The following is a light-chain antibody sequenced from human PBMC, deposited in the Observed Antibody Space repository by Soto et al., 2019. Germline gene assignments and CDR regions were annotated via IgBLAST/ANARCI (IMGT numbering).Light chain of an antibody. CDR2: DAS. J-gene: IGKJ1*01. V-gene: IGKV3-11*01. CDR1: QSVSSY. Sequence: EIVLTQSPATLSLSPGERATLSCRACQSVSSYLAWYQQKPGQAPRLLIYDASNRATGIPARFSGSGSGTDFTLTISSLEPEDFAVYYCQQRSNWPPSAFGQGTKVEFK. CDR3: QQRSNWPPSA.